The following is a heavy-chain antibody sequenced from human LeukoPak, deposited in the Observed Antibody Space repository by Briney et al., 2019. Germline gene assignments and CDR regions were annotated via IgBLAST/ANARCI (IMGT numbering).Heavy chain of an antibody. V-gene: IGHV3-23*01. CDR1: GFTFSSYG. CDR2: ISGSGGST. J-gene: IGHJ4*02. D-gene: IGHD3-10*01. Sequence: PGGSLRLSCAASGFTFSSYGMSWVRQAPGKGLEWVSAISGSGGSTYYADSVKGRFTISRDNSKNTLYLQMNSLRAEDTAVYYCAKDLWFGELLFDYWSQGTLVTVYS. CDR3: AKDLWFGELLFDY.